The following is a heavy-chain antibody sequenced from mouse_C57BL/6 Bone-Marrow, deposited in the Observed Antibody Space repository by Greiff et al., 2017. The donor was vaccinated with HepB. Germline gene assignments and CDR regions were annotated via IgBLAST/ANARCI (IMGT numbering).Heavy chain of an antibody. CDR2: INPNNGGT. Sequence: VQLQQSGPELVKPGASVKMSCKASGYTFTDYNMHWVKQSHGKSLEWIGYINPNNGGTSYNQKFKGKATLTVNKSSSTAYMVLRSLTSEDSAVYYCARRVIYYYFFDYWGQGTTLTVSS. CDR1: GYTFTDYN. J-gene: IGHJ2*01. CDR3: ARRVIYYYFFDY. V-gene: IGHV1-22*01. D-gene: IGHD1-1*01.